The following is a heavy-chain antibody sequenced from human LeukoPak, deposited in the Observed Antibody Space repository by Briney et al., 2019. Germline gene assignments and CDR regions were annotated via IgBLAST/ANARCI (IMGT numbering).Heavy chain of an antibody. CDR3: ARLHQRSTVTKLGFDY. CDR1: GYSFTSYW. D-gene: IGHD4-17*01. Sequence: GESLKISCKGSGYSFTSYWIGWVRQMPGKGLEWVGIIYPGDSDTRYSPSFQGQVTISADKSISTAYLQWSSLKASDTAMYYCARLHQRSTVTKLGFDYWGQGTLVTVSS. V-gene: IGHV5-51*01. J-gene: IGHJ4*02. CDR2: IYPGDSDT.